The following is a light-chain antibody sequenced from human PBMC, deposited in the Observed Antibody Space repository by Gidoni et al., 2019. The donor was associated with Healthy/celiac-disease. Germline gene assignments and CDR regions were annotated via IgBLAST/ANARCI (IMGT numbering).Light chain of an antibody. J-gene: IGKJ1*01. Sequence: EIVLTQSPGTLSLSPGERATLSCRASQSVSSSYLAWYQQKPGQAPRLLIYGASSRATGTPDRFSGSGSGTDFTLTISRLEPEDFAVYYCQQYGSSPAAFGQGPKVEIK. CDR1: QSVSSSY. CDR3: QQYGSSPAA. CDR2: GAS. V-gene: IGKV3-20*01.